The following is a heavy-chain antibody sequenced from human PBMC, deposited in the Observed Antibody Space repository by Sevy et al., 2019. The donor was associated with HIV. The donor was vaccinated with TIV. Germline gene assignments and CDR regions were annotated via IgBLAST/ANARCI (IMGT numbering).Heavy chain of an antibody. V-gene: IGHV3-7*01. Sequence: GGSLRLSCAASGFSLSSFWMNWVRQTPGKGLEWVANINQNGSVTYYVDSVKGRFTISRDNSRNLLYLQMTSLRVEDTALYYCVRAVATNGSFWGQGTLVTVSS. D-gene: IGHD2-15*01. CDR1: GFSLSSFW. CDR2: INQNGSVT. J-gene: IGHJ4*02. CDR3: VRAVATNGSF.